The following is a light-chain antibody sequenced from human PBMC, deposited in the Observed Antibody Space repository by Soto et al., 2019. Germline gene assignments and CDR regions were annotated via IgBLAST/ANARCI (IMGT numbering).Light chain of an antibody. V-gene: IGKV1-39*01. CDR2: PAS. J-gene: IGKJ5*01. Sequence: DIHMTQSPSSLSASVGDRFSITCGARQSISTHLSWYQQKPGKAPKLLIYPASSLQSGVPSRFSGSGSGTDFTLTISSLQPEDFEPYYCQQSYSNPITFGQGTRLEIK. CDR3: QQSYSNPIT. CDR1: QSISTH.